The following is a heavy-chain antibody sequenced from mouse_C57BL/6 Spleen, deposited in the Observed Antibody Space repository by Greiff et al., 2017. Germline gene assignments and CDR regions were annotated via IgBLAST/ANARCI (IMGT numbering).Heavy chain of an antibody. CDR1: GYTFTDYY. Sequence: EVQLQQSGPVLVKPGASVKMSCKASGYTFTDYYMNWVKQSHGKSLEWIGVINPYNGGTSYKQKFKGNATLTVDKSSSTAYMELNSLASEDSAVYYCARRYDGYYWGQGTTLTVSS. V-gene: IGHV1-19*01. CDR2: INPYNGGT. D-gene: IGHD2-3*01. J-gene: IGHJ2*01. CDR3: ARRYDGYY.